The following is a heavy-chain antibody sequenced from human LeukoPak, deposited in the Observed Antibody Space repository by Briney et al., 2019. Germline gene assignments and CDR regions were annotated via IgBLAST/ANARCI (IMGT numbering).Heavy chain of an antibody. D-gene: IGHD2-8*01. CDR2: VYHTGTS. V-gene: IGHV4-59*01. Sequence: SETLSLTCSVSGASINEYYWTWIRQPPGKGLEWIGYVYHTGTSGYHPSLKSRVAMSLDTSKNQASLKLRSVTAADTAVHFCTRVVNGGHFDYWGQGTLVTVSS. CDR1: GASINEYY. J-gene: IGHJ4*02. CDR3: TRVVNGGHFDY.